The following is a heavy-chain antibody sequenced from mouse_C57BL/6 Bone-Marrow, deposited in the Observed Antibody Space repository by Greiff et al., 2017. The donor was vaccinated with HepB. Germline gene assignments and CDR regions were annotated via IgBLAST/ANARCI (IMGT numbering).Heavy chain of an antibody. Sequence: EVKLVESGGGLVQPGGSLKLSCAASGFTFSDYGMAWVRQAPRKGPEWVAFISNLAYSIYYADTVTGRCTISRENAKNTLYLEMSSLRSEDTAMYYCARKGDYYGSSYCYFDVWGTGTTVTVSS. J-gene: IGHJ1*03. D-gene: IGHD1-1*01. CDR3: ARKGDYYGSSYCYFDV. CDR2: ISNLAYSI. V-gene: IGHV5-15*01. CDR1: GFTFSDYG.